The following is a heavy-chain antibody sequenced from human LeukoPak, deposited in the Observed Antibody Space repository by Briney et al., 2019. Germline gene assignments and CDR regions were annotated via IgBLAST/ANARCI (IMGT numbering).Heavy chain of an antibody. CDR3: ARDHLAVNYYGMDV. CDR2: INGSGGST. CDR1: RYTFTIYY. D-gene: IGHD6-19*01. V-gene: IGHV1-46*01. Sequence: ASVTLSCTASRYTFTIYYMHWVRQAPGQGLEWMGIINGSGGSTSYAQKFQGRVTMTKDTSTNTVYMELGSLRSEDTAVYYCARDHLAVNYYGMDVWGQGTTVTVSS. J-gene: IGHJ6*02.